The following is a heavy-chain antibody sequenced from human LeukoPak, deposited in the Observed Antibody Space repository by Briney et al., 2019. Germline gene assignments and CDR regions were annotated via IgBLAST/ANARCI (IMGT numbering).Heavy chain of an antibody. D-gene: IGHD4-11*01. CDR2: IHYSGST. CDR3: ARGLLATVTTSGRYYFDY. V-gene: IGHV4-59*12. J-gene: IGHJ4*02. Sequence: SETLSLTCTVSGASIRSSYWSWLRQPPGKGLQWIGYIHYSGSTDSNASLKNRVAVSMDTSKNQFSLKLSSVTAADTSVYYCARGLLATVTTSGRYYFDYWGQGTLVTVSS. CDR1: GASIRSSY.